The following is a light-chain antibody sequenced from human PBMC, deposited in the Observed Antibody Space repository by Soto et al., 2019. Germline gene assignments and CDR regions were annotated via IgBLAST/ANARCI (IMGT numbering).Light chain of an antibody. CDR3: CSYARSNSMV. CDR1: SSDVRRSNL. V-gene: IGLV2-23*01. J-gene: IGLJ2*01. Sequence: QSGLTQPASVSGSPGQPITITCTGTSSDVRRSNLVSCYNQHPGKAPKLIIYEDTKRPSGISNRFSGSKSGNTASLTISGLQAEDEADYYCCSYARSNSMVFGGGTKVTVL. CDR2: EDT.